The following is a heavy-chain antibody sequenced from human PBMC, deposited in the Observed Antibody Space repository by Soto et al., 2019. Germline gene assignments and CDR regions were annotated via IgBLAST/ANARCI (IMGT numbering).Heavy chain of an antibody. Sequence: EVQLVESGGGLIQPGGSLRLSCAASGFNVSSNYMSWVRQAPGKGLEWVSIINTGGNTHYADSVKGRFTISRDNSKNTVYLLMTRLRAEDTAVYYCTRDRGFDRWCQGTTVNVSS. J-gene: IGHJ3*02. CDR2: INTGGNT. CDR3: TRDRGFDR. CDR1: GFNVSSNY. V-gene: IGHV3-53*01.